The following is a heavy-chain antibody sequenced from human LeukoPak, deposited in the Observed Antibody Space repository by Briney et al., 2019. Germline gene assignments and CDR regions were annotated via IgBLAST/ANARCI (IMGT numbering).Heavy chain of an antibody. D-gene: IGHD6-13*01. V-gene: IGHV3-23*01. CDR1: GFTFSSYW. Sequence: PGGSLRLSCAASGFTFSSYWMHWVRQAPGKGLVWVSAISGSGGSTYYADSVKGRFTISRDNSKNTLYLQMNSLRAEDTAVYYCAITVAAAGRGFDYWGQGTLVTVTS. CDR2: ISGSGGST. CDR3: AITVAAAGRGFDY. J-gene: IGHJ4*02.